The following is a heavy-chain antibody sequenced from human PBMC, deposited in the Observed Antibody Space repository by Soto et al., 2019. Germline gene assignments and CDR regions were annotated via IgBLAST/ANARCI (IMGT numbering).Heavy chain of an antibody. CDR1: GFTFSSYG. V-gene: IGHV3-30*18. Sequence: PGGSLRLSCAASGFTFSSYGMYWVRQAPGKGLEWVAVISYDGSNKYYADSVKGRFTISRDNSKNTLYLQMNSLRAEDTAVYYRAKDRIVLMVYAIHKYFDYWGQGTLVTVSS. CDR2: ISYDGSNK. D-gene: IGHD2-8*01. J-gene: IGHJ4*02. CDR3: AKDRIVLMVYAIHKYFDY.